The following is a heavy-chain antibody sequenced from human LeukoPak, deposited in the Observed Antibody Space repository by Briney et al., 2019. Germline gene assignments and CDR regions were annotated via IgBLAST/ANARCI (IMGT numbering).Heavy chain of an antibody. CDR2: IIPILGIA. D-gene: IGHD2-2*01. CDR3: AREIVVVPAALDY. V-gene: IGHV1-69*10. CDR1: GYTFTSYG. J-gene: IGHJ4*02. Sequence: SVKVSCKASGYTFTSYGISWVRQAPGQGLEWMGGIIPILGIANYAQKFQGRVTITADESTSTAYMELSSLRSEDAAVYYCAREIVVVPAALDYWGQGTLVTVSS.